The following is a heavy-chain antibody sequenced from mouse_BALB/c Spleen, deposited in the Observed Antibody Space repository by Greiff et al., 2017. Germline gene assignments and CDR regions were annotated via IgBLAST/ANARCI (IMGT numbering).Heavy chain of an antibody. V-gene: IGHV1S41*01. J-gene: IGHJ4*01. CDR2: IAPGSGST. D-gene: IGHD1-1*01. CDR1: GYTFTSYW. Sequence: DLVKPGASVKLSCKASGYTFTSYWINWIKQRPGQGLEWIGRIAPGSGSTYYNEMFKGKATLTVDKSSSTAYIQLSSLSSEDSAVYFCARFITTVVAKPYYAMDYWGQGTSVTVSS. CDR3: ARFITTVVAKPYYAMDY.